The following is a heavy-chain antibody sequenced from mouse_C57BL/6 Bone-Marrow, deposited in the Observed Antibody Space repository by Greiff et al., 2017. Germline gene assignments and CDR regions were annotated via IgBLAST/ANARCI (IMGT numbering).Heavy chain of an antibody. J-gene: IGHJ2*01. CDR1: GYTFTSYW. V-gene: IGHV1-52*01. D-gene: IGHD2-1*01. Sequence: QVQLQQPGAELVRPGSSVKLSCKASGYTFTSYWMHWVKQRPIQGLEWIGNIDPSDSETHYNQKFKDKATLAVDKSSSTAYMQLSSLASEDSADYYCARLYYNFDYWGQGTTLTVSS. CDR2: IDPSDSET. CDR3: ARLYYNFDY.